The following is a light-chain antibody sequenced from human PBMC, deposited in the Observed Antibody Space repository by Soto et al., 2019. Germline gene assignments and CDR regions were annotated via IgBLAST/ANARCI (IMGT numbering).Light chain of an antibody. V-gene: IGKV1-39*01. CDR1: QPISSY. CDR2: AAS. CDR3: QQSYSKT. J-gene: IGKJ1*01. Sequence: DIQMTQSPSSLSASVGDSVTITCRASQPISSYLNWYQQKPGKAPKLLIYAASSLQSGAPSRFTVSGSGTDLNLTISSLQPEDFATDYCQQSYSKTFGQGTKVDIK.